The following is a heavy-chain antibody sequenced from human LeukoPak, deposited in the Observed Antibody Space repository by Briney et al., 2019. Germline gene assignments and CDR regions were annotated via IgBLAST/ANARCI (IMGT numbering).Heavy chain of an antibody. CDR1: GGTFSSYA. Sequence: SVKVSCKASGGTFSSYAISWVRQAPGQGLEWMGGIIPIFGTANYAQKFQGRVTITADKSTSTAYMELSSLRAEDTAVYYCANLNSNCSGGSCYSHYFDYWGQGTLVTVSS. CDR3: ANLNSNCSGGSCYSHYFDY. J-gene: IGHJ4*02. D-gene: IGHD2-15*01. CDR2: IIPIFGTA. V-gene: IGHV1-69*06.